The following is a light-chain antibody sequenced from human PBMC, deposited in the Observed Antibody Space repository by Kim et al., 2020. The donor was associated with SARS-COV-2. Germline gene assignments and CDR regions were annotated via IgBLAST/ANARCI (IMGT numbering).Light chain of an antibody. J-gene: IGKJ5*01. CDR1: QSISSS. CDR3: QQYAYWRA. Sequence: EIVMTQSRATLSLSPGERATLSCRASQSISSSLAWYQQKPGQAPRVIIYGASARATGIPARFSGSGSGTEFTLTISNLQSEDFAVYYCQQYAYWRAFGQGTRLEIK. V-gene: IGKV3-15*01. CDR2: GAS.